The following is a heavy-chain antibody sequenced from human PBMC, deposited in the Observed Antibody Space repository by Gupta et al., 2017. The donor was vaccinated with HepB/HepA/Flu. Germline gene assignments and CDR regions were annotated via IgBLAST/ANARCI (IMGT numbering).Heavy chain of an antibody. D-gene: IGHD2-2*01. CDR1: GFTFDDYA. CDR2: ISWNSDSI. V-gene: IGHV3-9*01. Sequence: EVKLVESGGGLVQPGRSLRLSCAASGFTFDDYAIHWVRQEPGKGLEWVSGISWNSDSIGYADSVKGRFTISRDNAKNSLYLQMNSLRVEDTAFYHCAKGRFRCSSTSCYMGAFDIWGQGTMVTVSS. J-gene: IGHJ3*02. CDR3: AKGRFRCSSTSCYMGAFDI.